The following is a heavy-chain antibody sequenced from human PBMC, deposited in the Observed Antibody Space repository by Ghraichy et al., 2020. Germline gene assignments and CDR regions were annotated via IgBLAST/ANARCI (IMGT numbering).Heavy chain of an antibody. J-gene: IGHJ2*01. V-gene: IGHV3-23*01. D-gene: IGHD3-16*02. CDR2: ISGSGGST. Sequence: GGSLRLSCAASGFTFSSYAMSWVRQAPGKGLEWVSTISGSGGSTYYADSVKGRFTISRDNSKNTLYLQMNSLRAEDTAVYYCAKDKTESYDYVWGSYRSYPHFDLWGRGTLVTVSS. CDR1: GFTFSSYA. CDR3: AKDKTESYDYVWGSYRSYPHFDL.